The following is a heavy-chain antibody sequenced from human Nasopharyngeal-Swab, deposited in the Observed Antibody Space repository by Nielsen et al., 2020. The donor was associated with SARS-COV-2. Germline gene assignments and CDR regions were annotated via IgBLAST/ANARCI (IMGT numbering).Heavy chain of an antibody. J-gene: IGHJ4*02. CDR3: AGSTGPFDY. Sequence: SETLSLTCAVYGGSFSGYYWSWIRQPPGKGLEWIGEINHSGSTNYNPSLKSRVTISVDTSKNQFSLKLSSVTAADTAVYYCAGSTGPFDYWGQGTLVTVSS. CDR1: GGSFSGYY. CDR2: INHSGST. D-gene: IGHD1-14*01. V-gene: IGHV4-34*01.